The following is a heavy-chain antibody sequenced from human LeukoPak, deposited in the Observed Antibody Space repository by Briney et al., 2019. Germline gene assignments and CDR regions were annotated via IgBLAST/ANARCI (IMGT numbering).Heavy chain of an antibody. D-gene: IGHD2-2*01. CDR3: ARANFLYCSSSTCLFDY. J-gene: IGHJ4*02. Sequence: YTVTDYDMHGGGQAPGXGGEGXGXXXPNDGDTNYAQKFQGRVTMTRETASSTAHMDVSRLRSDHTAVYYCARANFLYCSSSTCLFDYWGQGTLVTVSS. CDR1: YTVTDYD. CDR2: XXPNDGDT. V-gene: IGHV1-2*02.